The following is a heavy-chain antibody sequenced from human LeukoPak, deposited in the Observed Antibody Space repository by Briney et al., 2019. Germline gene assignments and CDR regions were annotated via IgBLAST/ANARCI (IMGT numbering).Heavy chain of an antibody. CDR2: IYHSGRT. CDR1: GYSISSGYY. CDR3: ARETNYYDSSGYYSY. Sequence: PSETLSLTCTVSGYSISSGYYWGWIRQPPGKGLEWIGIIYHSGRTDYNPSLKSRVTISEDTSKNQFSLKLSSVTAADTAVYYCARETNYYDSSGYYSYWGQGTLVTVSS. J-gene: IGHJ4*02. D-gene: IGHD3-22*01. V-gene: IGHV4-38-2*02.